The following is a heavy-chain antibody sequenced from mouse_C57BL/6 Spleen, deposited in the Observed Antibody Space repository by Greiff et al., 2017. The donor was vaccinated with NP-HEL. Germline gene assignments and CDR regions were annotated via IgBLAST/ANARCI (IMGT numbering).Heavy chain of an antibody. V-gene: IGHV5-4*03. Sequence: EVKLVESGGGLVKPGGSLKLSCAASGFTFSSYAMSWVRQTPEKRLEWVATISDGGSYTYDPDNVKGRFTISRDNAKNNLYLQMSHLKSEDTAMYYCARGMITTDGYYAMDYWGQGTSVTVSS. CDR2: ISDGGSYT. D-gene: IGHD2-4*01. J-gene: IGHJ4*01. CDR3: ARGMITTDGYYAMDY. CDR1: GFTFSSYA.